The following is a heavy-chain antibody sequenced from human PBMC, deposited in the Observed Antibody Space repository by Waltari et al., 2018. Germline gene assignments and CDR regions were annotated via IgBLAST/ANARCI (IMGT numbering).Heavy chain of an antibody. CDR1: GLYYGRSG. Sequence: VQLVESGGGVVRPGRSRLLAGAASGLYYGRSGTHWVRQAPGKGLEWVSIIYYDGNKRYYADSVKGRFTVSRDNSKNTMYLQMNSLRPEDTALYYCARPDNERAFDIWGQGTMVTVSS. CDR2: IYYDGNKR. D-gene: IGHD1-1*01. V-gene: IGHV3-30*03. CDR3: ARPDNERAFDI. J-gene: IGHJ3*02.